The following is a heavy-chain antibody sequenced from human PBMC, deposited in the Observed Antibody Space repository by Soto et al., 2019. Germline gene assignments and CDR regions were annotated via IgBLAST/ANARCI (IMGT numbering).Heavy chain of an antibody. Sequence: PGGSLRLSCAASGFTFSSYSMNWVRQAPGKGLEWVSSISSSSSYIYYADSVKGRFTVSRDNAKRSLYLQMMSLTAEDTAIYYCVRGGGGGLFDPWGQGTMVTVPS. CDR1: GFTFSSYS. V-gene: IGHV3-21*01. D-gene: IGHD2-15*01. CDR3: VRGGGGGLFDP. J-gene: IGHJ5*02. CDR2: ISSSSSYI.